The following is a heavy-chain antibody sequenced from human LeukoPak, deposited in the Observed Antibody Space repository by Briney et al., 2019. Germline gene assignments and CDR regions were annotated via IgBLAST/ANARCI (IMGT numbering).Heavy chain of an antibody. CDR2: IKQDASEE. D-gene: IGHD6-19*01. CDR3: ARAYGVAVVPDAFDI. V-gene: IGHV3-7*04. CDR1: GLTFSRDW. Sequence: PGGSLRLSCAASGLTFSRDWMSWVRQPPGQVLEWVATIKQDASEEYYVDSVNGRFTISRDNAKNSLFLQLDSLRAEDTAVYYCARAYGVAVVPDAFDIWGQGTMVTVSS. J-gene: IGHJ3*02.